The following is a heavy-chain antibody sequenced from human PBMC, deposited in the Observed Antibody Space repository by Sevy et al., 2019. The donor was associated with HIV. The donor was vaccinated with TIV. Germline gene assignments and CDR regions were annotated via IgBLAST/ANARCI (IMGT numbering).Heavy chain of an antibody. CDR2: ISSSGVNI. Sequence: GGSLRLSCAASGFPFSSYEMNWVRQAPGKGLEWISYISSSGVNIHYAESVKGRFTISRDNAKNSLYLHMNSLRDEDTAVYYCARGGASLAAPGFFGYWGLGALVTVSS. CDR1: GFPFSSYE. D-gene: IGHD6-13*01. CDR3: ARGGASLAAPGFFGY. J-gene: IGHJ4*02. V-gene: IGHV3-48*03.